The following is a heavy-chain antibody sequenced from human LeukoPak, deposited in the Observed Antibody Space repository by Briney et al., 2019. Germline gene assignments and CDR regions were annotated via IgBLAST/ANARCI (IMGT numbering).Heavy chain of an antibody. V-gene: IGHV1-69*04. J-gene: IGHJ4*02. CDR1: GGTFSSYA. CDR3: ARAEGSGSYHSLTFDY. Sequence: RWASVKVSCKASGGTFSSYAISWVRQAPGQGLEWMGRIIPILGIANYAQKFQGRVTITADKSTSTAYMELSSLRSEDTAAYYCARAEGSGSYHSLTFDYWGQGTLVTVSS. D-gene: IGHD3-10*01. CDR2: IIPILGIA.